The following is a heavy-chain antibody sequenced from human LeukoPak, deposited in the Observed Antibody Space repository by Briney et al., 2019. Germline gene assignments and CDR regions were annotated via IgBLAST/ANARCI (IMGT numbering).Heavy chain of an antibody. D-gene: IGHD5-12*01. CDR3: ARDGGWLQYQQYFQH. Sequence: GGSLRLSCAASGFTFSDYYMSWIRQAPGKGLEWVSYISSSGSTIYYADSVKGRFTISRDNAKNSLYLQMNSLRAEDAAVYYCARDGGWLQYQQYFQHWGQGTLVTVSS. CDR2: ISSSGSTI. V-gene: IGHV3-11*01. CDR1: GFTFSDYY. J-gene: IGHJ1*01.